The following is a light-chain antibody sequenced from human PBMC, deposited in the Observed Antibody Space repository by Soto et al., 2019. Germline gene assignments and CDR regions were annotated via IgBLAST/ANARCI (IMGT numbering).Light chain of an antibody. CDR3: QAWDSSTASFV. CDR1: KLGDKY. J-gene: IGLJ1*01. CDR2: QDS. V-gene: IGLV3-1*01. Sequence: YELTQPPSVSVSPGQTASITCSGDKLGDKYACWYQQKPGQSPVLVIYQDSKRPSGIPERISGSNSGNTATLTISGTQSMDEADYYCQAWDSSTASFVFGTGTKVTVL.